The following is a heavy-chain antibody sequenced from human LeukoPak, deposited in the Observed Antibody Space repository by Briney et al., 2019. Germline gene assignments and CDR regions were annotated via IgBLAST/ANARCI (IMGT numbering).Heavy chain of an antibody. J-gene: IGHJ4*02. V-gene: IGHV3-64D*06. CDR2: ISSDGGIT. CDR3: VKGPFFWGSYGDF. CDR1: GFTFSSYV. D-gene: IGHD3-16*01. Sequence: GGSLRLSCSASGFTFSSYVMHWVRQPPGKGLEYISGISSDGGITHYADSVEGRFTISRDNSMSTLHFQMSSLRPEDTAMYYCVKGPFFWGSYGDFWGQGALVTVSS.